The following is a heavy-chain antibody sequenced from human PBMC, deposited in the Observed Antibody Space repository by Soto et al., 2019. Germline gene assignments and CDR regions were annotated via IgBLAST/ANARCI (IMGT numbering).Heavy chain of an antibody. J-gene: IGHJ4*03. V-gene: IGHV1-3*01. CDR1: GYTFPDYA. CDR3: SKGCRMRTSDY. Sequence: ASVKVSCRASGYTFPDYAIHLVRQAPGQRLEWMGWIAPGNGNTKYSQHFQGRVTITRDTSATTAYMELSSLRSEDTAVYYGSKGCRMRTSDYRGQGXLVT. CDR2: IAPGNGNT.